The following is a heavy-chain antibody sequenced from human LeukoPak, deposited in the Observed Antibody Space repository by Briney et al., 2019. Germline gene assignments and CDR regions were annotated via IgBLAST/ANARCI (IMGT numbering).Heavy chain of an antibody. D-gene: IGHD2-15*01. V-gene: IGHV1-2*02. CDR3: ARGYCSSSSCSDTFDI. CDR2: INPNSGDT. Sequence: ASVKVSCKASEHTFTGYYIHWVRQAPEQGLEGMGWINPNSGDTKYAQKFRGRVTMTRDTSISTGYMELSRLRSDDTAVYYCARGYCSSSSCSDTFDIWGQGTMVTVSS. CDR1: EHTFTGYY. J-gene: IGHJ3*02.